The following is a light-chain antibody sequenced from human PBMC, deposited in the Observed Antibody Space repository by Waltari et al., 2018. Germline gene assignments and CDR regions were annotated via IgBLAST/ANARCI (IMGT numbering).Light chain of an antibody. J-gene: IGKJ2*01. Sequence: DIVMTQSPDSLAVSLGERANINCKASQSVLYNSNNKNYLDWYQQRPGQPPKLLIYWASTRESGVPDRFSGSGSGTDFTLTITSLQAEDVAVYYCQQYLSRPDTFGQGTKLEIK. CDR3: QQYLSRPDT. V-gene: IGKV4-1*01. CDR1: QSVLYNSNNKNY. CDR2: WAS.